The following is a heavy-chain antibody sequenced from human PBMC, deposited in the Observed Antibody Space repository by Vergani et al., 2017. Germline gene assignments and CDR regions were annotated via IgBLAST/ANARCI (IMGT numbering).Heavy chain of an antibody. J-gene: IGHJ4*02. Sequence: QVQLVESGGGVVQPGGSLRLSCAASGFTFSSYGMHWVRQAPGKGLEWVAFIRYDGSNKYYADSVKGRFTISRDNSKNTLYLQMNSLRAEDTAVYYCARDSPALGGNSCLDYWGQGTLVTVSS. CDR1: GFTFSSYG. CDR3: ARDSPALGGNSCLDY. CDR2: IRYDGSNK. D-gene: IGHD4-23*01. V-gene: IGHV3-30*02.